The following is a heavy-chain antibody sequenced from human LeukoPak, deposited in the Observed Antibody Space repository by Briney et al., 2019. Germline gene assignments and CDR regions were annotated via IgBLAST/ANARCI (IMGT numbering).Heavy chain of an antibody. CDR3: TRHPRIIAGNPYFDY. Sequence: SETLSLTCTVSGVPISSYYWNWIRQAPGKGLEWIGYIYYTGDTNFNPSLKSRVTISLDTSKNQFSLKLTSVTAADTAVYYCTRHPRIIAGNPYFDYWGQGTVVTVSS. CDR2: IYYTGDT. J-gene: IGHJ4*02. D-gene: IGHD6-13*01. CDR1: GVPISSYY. V-gene: IGHV4-59*08.